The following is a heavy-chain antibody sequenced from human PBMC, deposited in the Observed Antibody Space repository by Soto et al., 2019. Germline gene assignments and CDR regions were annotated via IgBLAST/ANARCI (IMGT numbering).Heavy chain of an antibody. CDR1: GGSISSGGYY. CDR2: IYYSGST. Sequence: SETLSLTCTVSGGSISSGGYYWSWIRQHPGKGLEWIGYIYYSGSTYYNPSLKSRVTISVDTSKNQFSLKLSSVTAADTAVYYCARDQEIAASGTYDYYYYCMDVCGQGTTFTVS. V-gene: IGHV4-31*03. D-gene: IGHD6-13*01. J-gene: IGHJ6*02. CDR3: ARDQEIAASGTYDYYYYCMDV.